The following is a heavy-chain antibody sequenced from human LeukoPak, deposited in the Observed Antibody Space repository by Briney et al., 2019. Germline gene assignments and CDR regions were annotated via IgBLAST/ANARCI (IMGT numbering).Heavy chain of an antibody. CDR2: IFYSAYT. CDR1: GGPVSSSTYY. D-gene: IGHD3-9*01. CDR3: ARDPYYDILTGYNWFDP. V-gene: IGHV4-39*07. J-gene: IGHJ5*02. Sequence: SETLSLTCTVSGGPVSSSTYYWGWIRQPPGKGLEWIGSIFYSAYTYYNPSLKSQVSISVDTSKNQFSLNLSSVTAADTAVYYCARDPYYDILTGYNWFDPWGQGTLVTVSS.